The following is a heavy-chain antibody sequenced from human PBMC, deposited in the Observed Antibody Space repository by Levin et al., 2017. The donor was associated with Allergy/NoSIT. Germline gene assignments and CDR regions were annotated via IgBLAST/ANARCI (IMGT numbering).Heavy chain of an antibody. CDR2: IYYSGST. J-gene: IGHJ5*02. Sequence: SETLSLTCTVSGGSISSSSYYWGWIRQPPGKGLEWIGSIYYSGSTYYNPSLKSRATISVDTSKNQFSLKLSSVNAADTAVHYCARPGIAARRSGWFDPWGQGTLVTVSS. CDR1: GGSISSSSYY. CDR3: ARPGIAARRSGWFDP. D-gene: IGHD6-6*01. V-gene: IGHV4-39*01.